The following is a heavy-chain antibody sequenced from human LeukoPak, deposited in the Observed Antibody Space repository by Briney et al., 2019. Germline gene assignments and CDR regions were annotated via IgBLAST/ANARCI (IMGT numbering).Heavy chain of an antibody. J-gene: IGHJ4*02. Sequence: SETLSLTCTVSGGSISSSSYYWGWIRQPPGKGLEWIGNIYYSGSTYYNPSLKSRVTISVDTSKEQFSLKLSSVTAADTAVYYCARRGRNWNYVDTYYFDYWGQGTLVTVSS. CDR3: ARRGRNWNYVDTYYFDY. CDR2: IYYSGST. V-gene: IGHV4-39*07. D-gene: IGHD1-7*01. CDR1: GGSISSSSYY.